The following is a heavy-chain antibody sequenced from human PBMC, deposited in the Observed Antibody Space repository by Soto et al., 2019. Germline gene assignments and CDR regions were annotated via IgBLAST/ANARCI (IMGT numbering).Heavy chain of an antibody. J-gene: IGHJ6*04. D-gene: IGHD5-18*01. CDR1: GGSISSSSYY. CDR3: ARQIQLWRRGRSYYSGMDV. Sequence: SETLSLTCTVSGGSISSSSYYWGWIRQPPVKGLEWIGSIYYSGSTYYNPSLKSRVTISVDTSKNQFSLKLSSVTAADTAVYYCARQIQLWRRGRSYYSGMDVWGKGTTVP. V-gene: IGHV4-39*01. CDR2: IYYSGST.